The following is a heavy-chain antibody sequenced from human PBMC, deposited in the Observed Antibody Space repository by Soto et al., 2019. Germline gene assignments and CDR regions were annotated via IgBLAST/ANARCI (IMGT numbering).Heavy chain of an antibody. CDR1: GFTFSRYA. J-gene: IGHJ4*02. V-gene: IGHV3-23*01. CDR2: ISGSGGST. D-gene: IGHD3-3*01. CDR3: AKARAQYYDFWSGYPVDY. Sequence: EVQLLESGGGLVQPGGSLRLSCAASGFTFSRYAMSWVRQAPGKGLEWVSAISGSGGSTYYADSVKGRFTISRDNSKNALYLQMNSLRAADTAVYYCAKARAQYYDFWSGYPVDYWGQGTLVTVSS.